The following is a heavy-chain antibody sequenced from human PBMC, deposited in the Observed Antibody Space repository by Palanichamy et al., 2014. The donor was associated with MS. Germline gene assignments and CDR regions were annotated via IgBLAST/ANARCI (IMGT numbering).Heavy chain of an antibody. Sequence: QVQLQESGPGLVKPSETLSTTCTVSGYSINNECFWGWIRQPPGKGLEWIGSIYHGGSTYYNPSLKRRVTIPVDASKNHFSLKLSSVTAADTAVYYCARSYGDYVDPFFDYWGQGILVTVSS. CDR1: GYSINNECF. J-gene: IGHJ4*02. CDR2: IYHGGST. CDR3: ARSYGDYVDPFFDY. D-gene: IGHD4-17*01. V-gene: IGHV4-38-2*02.